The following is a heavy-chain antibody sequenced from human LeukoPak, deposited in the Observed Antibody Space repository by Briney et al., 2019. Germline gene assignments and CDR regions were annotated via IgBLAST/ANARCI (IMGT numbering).Heavy chain of an antibody. CDR1: GGTFSSYA. CDR3: ARGSQLHSYSGYDRPFDY. J-gene: IGHJ4*02. Sequence: ASVKVSCKASGGTFSSYAISWVRQAPGQGLEWMGWISAYNGNTNYAQKLQGRVTMTTDTSTSTAYMELRSLRSDDTAVYYCARGSQLHSYSGYDRPFDYWGQGTLVTVSS. CDR2: ISAYNGNT. D-gene: IGHD5-12*01. V-gene: IGHV1-18*01.